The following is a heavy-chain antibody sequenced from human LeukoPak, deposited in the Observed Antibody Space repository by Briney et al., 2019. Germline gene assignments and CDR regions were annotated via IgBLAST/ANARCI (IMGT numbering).Heavy chain of an antibody. V-gene: IGHV4-59*01. CDR1: GGSISSYY. Sequence: SETLSLTCTVSGGSISSYYWSWIRQPPGKGLEWIGYIYYSGSTNYNPSLKSRVTISVDTSKNQFSLKLSSVTAADTAVYYCARGTRLYSSGRWGQGTLVTVSS. CDR3: ARGTRLYSSGR. CDR2: IYYSGST. D-gene: IGHD6-19*01. J-gene: IGHJ4*02.